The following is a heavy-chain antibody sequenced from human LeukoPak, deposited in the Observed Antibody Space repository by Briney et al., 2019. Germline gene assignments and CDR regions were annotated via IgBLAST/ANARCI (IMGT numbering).Heavy chain of an antibody. D-gene: IGHD1-20*01. CDR3: ARVNNWNLDY. V-gene: IGHV3-64*01. CDR1: GFTFSSYA. J-gene: IGHJ4*02. Sequence: PGGSLRLSCAASGFTFSSYAMHWVRQAPGKGLEYASAISSNGGSTYYANSVKGRFTISRDNSKNTLYLQMGSLRAEDMAVYYCARVNNWNLDYWGQGTLVTVSS. CDR2: ISSNGGST.